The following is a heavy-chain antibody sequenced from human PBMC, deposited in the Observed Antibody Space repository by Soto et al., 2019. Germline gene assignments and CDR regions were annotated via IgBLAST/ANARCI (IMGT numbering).Heavy chain of an antibody. CDR3: ARGRGSGYSAFDI. CDR1: GGYISSYY. CDR2: IYYSGST. V-gene: IGHV4-59*01. J-gene: IGHJ3*02. Sequence: SETLSLTCTVSGGYISSYYWSWIRQPPGKGLEWIGYIYYSGSTSYNPSLKSRVTISVDTSKNQFSLKLSSVTAADTAVYYCARGRGSGYSAFDIWGQGTMVTVSS. D-gene: IGHD3-22*01.